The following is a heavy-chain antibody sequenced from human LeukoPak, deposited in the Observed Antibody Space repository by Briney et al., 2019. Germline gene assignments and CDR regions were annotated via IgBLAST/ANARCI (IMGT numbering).Heavy chain of an antibody. Sequence: SETLSLTCTVSGGSISSSSYYWGWIRQPPGKGLEWIGSIYYSGSTYYNPSLKSRVTISVDTSKNQFSLKLSSVTAADTAVYYCARFGRAAYIFLDIWGQGTMVAVSS. J-gene: IGHJ3*02. CDR3: ARFGRAAYIFLDI. V-gene: IGHV4-39*01. D-gene: IGHD3-16*01. CDR2: IYYSGST. CDR1: GGSISSSSYY.